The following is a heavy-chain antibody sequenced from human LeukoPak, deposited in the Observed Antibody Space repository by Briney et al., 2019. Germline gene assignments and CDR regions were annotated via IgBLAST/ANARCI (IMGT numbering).Heavy chain of an antibody. D-gene: IGHD1-26*01. CDR2: IGYDGSSK. CDR1: GFSFSSYG. V-gene: IGHV3-33*01. Sequence: PGRSLRLSCAASGFSFSSYGMHWVRQAPAKGLEWVAVIGYDGSSKYYGDSVKGRFTISRDNSKNTLYLQVNSLRAEDTAVYYCARGEFRFRGSYLDYWGQGTLVTVSS. J-gene: IGHJ4*02. CDR3: ARGEFRFRGSYLDY.